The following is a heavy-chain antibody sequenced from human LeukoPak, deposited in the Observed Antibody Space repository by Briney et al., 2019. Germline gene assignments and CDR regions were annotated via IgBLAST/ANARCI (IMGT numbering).Heavy chain of an antibody. CDR2: TSGSGGAT. CDR3: ARAAMVRGVDYFDS. J-gene: IGHJ4*02. CDR1: GFTFSSYS. V-gene: IGHV3-23*01. D-gene: IGHD3-10*01. Sequence: PGGSLRLSCAASGFTFSSYSMTWVRQAPGKGLEWVSVTSGSGGATYYADSVKGRFTISRDNSKNTLYLQMNSLRAEDTAVYYCARAAMVRGVDYFDSWGQGTLVTVSS.